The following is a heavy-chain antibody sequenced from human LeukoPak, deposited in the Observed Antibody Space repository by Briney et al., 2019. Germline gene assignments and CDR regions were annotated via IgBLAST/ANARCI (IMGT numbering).Heavy chain of an antibody. J-gene: IGHJ3*02. D-gene: IGHD6-13*01. CDR2: IDSSGSTI. V-gene: IGHV3-48*03. Sequence: GGSLRLSCAASGFTFSSYAMSWVRQAPGKGLEWVSYIDSSGSTIYYADSVKGRFTISRDNAKNSLYLQMNSLRAEDTAVYYCAREAGYSSSRNAFDIWGQGTMVTVSS. CDR3: AREAGYSSSRNAFDI. CDR1: GFTFSSYA.